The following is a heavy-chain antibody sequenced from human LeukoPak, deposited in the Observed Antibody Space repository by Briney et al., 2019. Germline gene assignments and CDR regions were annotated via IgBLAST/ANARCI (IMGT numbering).Heavy chain of an antibody. V-gene: IGHV4-59*01. Sequence: SETLSLTCTVSSGSINSYYWNWIRQPPGKGLEWIGYVYYSENIYYGPSLKSRVTISVDTSKKQFSLKLNSVTAADTAVYYCAVGITGRTIDYWGQGTLVTVSS. CDR3: AVGITGRTIDY. J-gene: IGHJ4*02. D-gene: IGHD1-20*01. CDR2: VYYSENI. CDR1: SGSINSYY.